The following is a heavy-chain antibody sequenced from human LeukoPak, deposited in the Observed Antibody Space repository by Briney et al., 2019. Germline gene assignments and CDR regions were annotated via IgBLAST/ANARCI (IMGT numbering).Heavy chain of an antibody. D-gene: IGHD1-26*01. CDR2: IKQDGSEK. V-gene: IGHV3-7*03. Sequence: GGSLRLSCAASGFTFSSYWMSWVRQAPGKGLEWVANIKQDGSEKYYVDSVKGRFTISRDNAKNSLYLQMNSLRAEDTALYYCASGGIYYGAAFDFWGQGSLVTVSA. J-gene: IGHJ5*01. CDR3: ASGGIYYGAAFDF. CDR1: GFTFSSYW.